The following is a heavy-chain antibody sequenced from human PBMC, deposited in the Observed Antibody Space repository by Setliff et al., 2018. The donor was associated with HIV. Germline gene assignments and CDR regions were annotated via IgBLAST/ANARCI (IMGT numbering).Heavy chain of an antibody. CDR2: INPNTGDT. Sequence: GASVKVSCKASGYTFTGYFIHWVRQAPGQGLEWMGRINPNTGDTNYAQKFQDRVTMTRDTSTNTAYMELKSLTADDSAVYYCARVPRYYYGSESPDAFDIWGQGTMVTVSS. CDR3: ARVPRYYYGSESPDAFDI. J-gene: IGHJ3*02. V-gene: IGHV1-2*06. D-gene: IGHD3-10*01. CDR1: GYTFTGYF.